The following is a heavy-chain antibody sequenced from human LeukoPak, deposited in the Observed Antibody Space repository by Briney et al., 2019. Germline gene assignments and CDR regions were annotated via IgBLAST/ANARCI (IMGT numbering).Heavy chain of an antibody. CDR1: GGSFSGYY. CDR2: INHSGGT. CDR3: ATPGWGTDNWFDP. D-gene: IGHD3-16*01. J-gene: IGHJ5*02. V-gene: IGHV4-34*01. Sequence: SETLSLTCAVYGGSFSGYYWSWIRQPPGKGLEWIGEINHSGGTNYNPSLKSRVTISVDTSKNQFSLKLSSVTAADTAVYYCATPGWGTDNWFDPWGQGTLVTVSS.